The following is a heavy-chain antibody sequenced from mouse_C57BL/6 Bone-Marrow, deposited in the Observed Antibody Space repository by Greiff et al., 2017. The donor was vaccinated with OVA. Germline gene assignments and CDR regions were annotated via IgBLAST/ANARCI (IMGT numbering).Heavy chain of an antibody. CDR2: ISNGGGST. Sequence: EVQGVESGGGLVQPGGSLKLSCAASGFTFSDYYMYWVRQTPEKRLEWVAYISNGGGSTYYPDTVKGRFTISRDNAKNTLYLQMSRLKSEDTAMYYCARHDYFGGSYFFAYWGQGTVVTVSA. D-gene: IGHD1-1*01. V-gene: IGHV5-12*01. J-gene: IGHJ3*01. CDR1: GFTFSDYY. CDR3: ARHDYFGGSYFFAY.